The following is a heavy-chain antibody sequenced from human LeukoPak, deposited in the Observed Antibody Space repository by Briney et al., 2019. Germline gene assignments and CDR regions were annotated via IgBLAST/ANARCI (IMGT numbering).Heavy chain of an antibody. CDR3: ARDGTFYYGSGSYLFDY. V-gene: IGHV3-21*01. Sequence: GGSLRLSCAVSGFTFSSYNMNWVRQAPGKGLEWVSSISFSSNYIYYADSLKGRFTISRDNAKNSLYLQMNSLRAEDTAVYYCARDGTFYYGSGSYLFDYWGQGTLVTVSS. J-gene: IGHJ4*02. CDR1: GFTFSSYN. CDR2: ISFSSNYI. D-gene: IGHD3-10*01.